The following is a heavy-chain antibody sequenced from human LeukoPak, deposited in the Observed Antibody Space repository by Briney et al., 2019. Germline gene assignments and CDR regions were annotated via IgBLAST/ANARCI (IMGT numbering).Heavy chain of an antibody. D-gene: IGHD3-3*01. CDR3: ARGPHYDFWSGSKQSSPFDY. CDR2: INSDGSST. Sequence: GGSLRLSCAASGFTFSSYWMHWVRQAPGKGLVWVSRINSDGSSTSYADSVKGRFTISRDNAKNTLYLQMNSLRAEDAAVYYCARGPHYDFWSGSKQSSPFDYWGQGTLVTVSS. V-gene: IGHV3-74*01. CDR1: GFTFSSYW. J-gene: IGHJ4*02.